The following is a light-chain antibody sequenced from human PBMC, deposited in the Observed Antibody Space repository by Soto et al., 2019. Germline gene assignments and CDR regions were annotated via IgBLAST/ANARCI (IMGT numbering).Light chain of an antibody. CDR1: RAIGNS. CDR2: DAS. Sequence: DIQMTQSPSSLSASIGDRVTITCQASRAIGNSLNWYQHKPGRAPNLLIDDASNLERGAPSRFSGSGSGTEFRLTISSLQPEDMATYYCQQDDNLPYTFGQGTKLEI. V-gene: IGKV1-33*01. J-gene: IGKJ2*01. CDR3: QQDDNLPYT.